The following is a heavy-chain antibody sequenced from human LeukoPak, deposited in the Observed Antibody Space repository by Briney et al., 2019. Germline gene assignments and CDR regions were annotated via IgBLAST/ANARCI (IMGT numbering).Heavy chain of an antibody. CDR2: INHSGST. Sequence: SETLSLTCAVYGGSFSGYYWSWIRQPPGKGLEWLGEINHSGSTNYNPSLKSRVTISVDTSKHQFSLKLSSVTAADTAVYYCARGRCSSTSCYARARHDAFDIWGQGTMVTVSS. V-gene: IGHV4-34*01. J-gene: IGHJ3*02. CDR1: GGSFSGYY. D-gene: IGHD2-2*01. CDR3: ARGRCSSTSCYARARHDAFDI.